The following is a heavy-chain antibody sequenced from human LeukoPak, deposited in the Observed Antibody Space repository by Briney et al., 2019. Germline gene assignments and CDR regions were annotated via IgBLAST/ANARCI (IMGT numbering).Heavy chain of an antibody. J-gene: IGHJ4*02. Sequence: PGGSLRLSCAASGFTFSSYSMTWVRQAPGKGLEWVSVISGSGGATYYADSVKGRFTISRDKSKNTLNLQMSSLRAEDTAVYYCARAPTYYDSSPSYLYYFDYWGQGTLVTVSS. CDR1: GFTFSSYS. CDR3: ARAPTYYDSSPSYLYYFDY. D-gene: IGHD3-22*01. V-gene: IGHV3-23*01. CDR2: ISGSGGAT.